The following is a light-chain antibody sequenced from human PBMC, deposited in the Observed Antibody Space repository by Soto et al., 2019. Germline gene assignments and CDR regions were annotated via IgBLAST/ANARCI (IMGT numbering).Light chain of an antibody. CDR1: QGISSY. Sequence: AIRMTQSPSSLSASTEDRVTITCRASQGISSYLAWYQQKPGKAPKLLIYAASTLQSGVPSRFSGSGSGTDFTLTISCLQSEDFATYYCQQYYSYPPITFGQGTRLEIK. V-gene: IGKV1-8*01. CDR2: AAS. J-gene: IGKJ5*01. CDR3: QQYYSYPPIT.